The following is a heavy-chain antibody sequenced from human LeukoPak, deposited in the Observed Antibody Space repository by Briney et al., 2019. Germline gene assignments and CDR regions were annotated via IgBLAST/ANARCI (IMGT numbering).Heavy chain of an antibody. Sequence: GGSLRLSCAASGFTFSSYWMSWVRQAPGKGLEGVANIKQDGSGKYYVDSVKGRFTISRDNAKNSLYLQMNSLRAEDTAVYYCASSIAARPTYYYMDVWGKGTTVTVSS. V-gene: IGHV3-7*01. J-gene: IGHJ6*03. CDR2: IKQDGSGK. CDR1: GFTFSSYW. CDR3: ASSIAARPTYYYMDV. D-gene: IGHD6-6*01.